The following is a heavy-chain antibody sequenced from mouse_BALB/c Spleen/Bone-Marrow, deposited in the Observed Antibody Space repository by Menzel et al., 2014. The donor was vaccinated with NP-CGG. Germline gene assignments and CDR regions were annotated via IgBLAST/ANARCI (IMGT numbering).Heavy chain of an antibody. Sequence: VQLQQSGPDLVKPSQSLSLTCTVTGYSISSGYTWHWIRQFPGNTLEWMSYIHYSGSTNYNPSLKSRISITRDTSKNQFFLQLNSVTTEDTATYFCSKGTYAMDSWGQGTSVTVSS. CDR3: SKGTYAMDS. J-gene: IGHJ4*01. CDR2: IHYSGST. CDR1: GYSISSGYT. D-gene: IGHD3-3*01. V-gene: IGHV3-1*02.